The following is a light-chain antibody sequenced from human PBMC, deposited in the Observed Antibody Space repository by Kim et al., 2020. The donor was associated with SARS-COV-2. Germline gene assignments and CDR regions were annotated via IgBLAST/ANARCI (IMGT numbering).Light chain of an antibody. CDR1: ALPQQY. CDR2: KDT. Sequence: PGQTARITCAGDALPQQYAFCCQQKAGQAPVLVISKDTERASGIPERFSGSSSGTTVTLIISGVQAEDEADYYCESADTSETLLVFGGGTKLTVL. J-gene: IGLJ3*02. CDR3: ESADTSETLLV. V-gene: IGLV3-25*03.